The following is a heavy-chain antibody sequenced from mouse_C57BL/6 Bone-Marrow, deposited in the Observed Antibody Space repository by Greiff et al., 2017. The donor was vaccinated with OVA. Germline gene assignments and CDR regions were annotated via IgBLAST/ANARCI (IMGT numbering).Heavy chain of an antibody. V-gene: IGHV7-1*01. D-gene: IGHD2-2*01. CDR2: SRNKANDYTT. CDR3: ARDEGRYGYPFAY. Sequence: EVKLMESGGGLVQSGRSLRLSCATSGFTFSDFYMEWVRQAPGKGLEWIAASRNKANDYTTEYSASVKGRFIVSRDTSQSILYLQMNALRAEDTAIYYCARDEGRYGYPFAYWGQGTLVTVSA. CDR1: GFTFSDFY. J-gene: IGHJ3*01.